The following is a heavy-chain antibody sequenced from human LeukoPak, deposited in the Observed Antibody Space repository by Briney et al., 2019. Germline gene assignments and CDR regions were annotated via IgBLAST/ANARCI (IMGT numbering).Heavy chain of an antibody. D-gene: IGHD3-3*01. J-gene: IGHJ4*02. CDR2: IYYSGST. V-gene: IGHV4-59*01. Sequence: KPSETLSLLCTVSGGSISSYYGSWIRQPPGKGLEWIGYIYYSGSTNYNPSLKSRVTISVDTSKNQFSLKLSSVTAADTAVYYCAGARHYDFWSGYHELLYWAKRTLVTVSS. CDR1: GGSISSYY. CDR3: AGARHYDFWSGYHELLY.